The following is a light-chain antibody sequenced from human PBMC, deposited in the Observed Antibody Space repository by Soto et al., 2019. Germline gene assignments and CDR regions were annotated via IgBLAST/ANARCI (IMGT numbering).Light chain of an antibody. CDR2: GAS. CDR3: QQYAHSPWT. V-gene: IGKV3-20*01. Sequence: EVVLTQSPGTLSLSPGERATLSCRASQTVSGNLLAWYQQKRGQTPRLLIYGASGRASGIPDRFSGSASGTDFTLTISRLKPDDFAVYFCQQYAHSPWTFGQGTKVDIK. CDR1: QTVSGNL. J-gene: IGKJ1*01.